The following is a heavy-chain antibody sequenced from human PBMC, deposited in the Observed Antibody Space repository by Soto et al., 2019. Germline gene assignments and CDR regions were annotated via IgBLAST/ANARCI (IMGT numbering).Heavy chain of an antibody. D-gene: IGHD3-10*01. CDR3: ARDSATRSYGVDV. CDR2: INPNSGGT. Sequence: SVKVSFKASGYTFTGAYIHWVRQAPGQGLEWMGCINPNSGGTEFAQKFQGRVTVTRDTSITTVYMEMNRMRSDDTGVYYCARDSATRSYGVDVWGQGTAVTVSS. J-gene: IGHJ6*02. V-gene: IGHV1-2*02. CDR1: GYTFTGAY.